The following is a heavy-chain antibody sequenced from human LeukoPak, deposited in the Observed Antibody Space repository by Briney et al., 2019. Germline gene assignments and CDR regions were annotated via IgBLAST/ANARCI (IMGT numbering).Heavy chain of an antibody. CDR2: INPNNGGT. V-gene: IGHV1-2*06. J-gene: IGHJ4*02. D-gene: IGHD3-22*01. CDR3: ARDDGYYDRSGYFYSQGSFDC. CDR1: GYTFTGYY. Sequence: ASVKISCMASGYTFTGYYIHWVRQAPGQGLEWMGRINPNNGGTKSAQKFQGRVTMTRDIFTNTAYMELTRLTSDDTAVYYCARDDGYYDRSGYFYSQGSFDCWGQGTLVSVSS.